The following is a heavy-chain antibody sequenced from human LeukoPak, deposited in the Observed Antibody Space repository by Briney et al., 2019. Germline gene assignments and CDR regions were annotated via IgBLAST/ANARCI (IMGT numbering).Heavy chain of an antibody. CDR2: IGNNGGGI. V-gene: IGHV3-23*01. CDR3: ARDAQYQLLYY. J-gene: IGHJ4*02. Sequence: GGSLRLSCAASGFTFSTYTMYWVRHPPGKRLEWVSIIGNNGGGIHFADSVKGRFTISRDNFKNALYLQMNSLRAEDTAVYYCARDAQYQLLYYWGQGTLVTVSS. D-gene: IGHD2-2*01. CDR1: GFTFSTYT.